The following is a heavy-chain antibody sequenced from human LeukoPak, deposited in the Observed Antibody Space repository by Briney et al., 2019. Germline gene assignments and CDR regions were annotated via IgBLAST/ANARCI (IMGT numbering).Heavy chain of an antibody. CDR3: VQVRLAGLFDP. Sequence: PSETLSLTCTVSGASVSAYYWTWIRQPPGKRLEWLGYIHYSGSTNYNPSLNSRVTMSLDASKNQFSLKLSSVSAADTAVYYCVQVRLAGLFDPWGQGTLVTVSS. D-gene: IGHD3-3*02. CDR1: GASVSAYY. J-gene: IGHJ5*02. V-gene: IGHV4-59*02. CDR2: IHYSGST.